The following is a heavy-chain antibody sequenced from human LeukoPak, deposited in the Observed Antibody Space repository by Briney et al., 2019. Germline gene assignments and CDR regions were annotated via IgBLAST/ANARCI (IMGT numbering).Heavy chain of an antibody. Sequence: ASVKVSCKASGYTFTSYYMHWVRQAPGQGLEWMGIINPSGGSTSYAQKFQGRVTMTRDTSTSTVYMELSSLRSEDTAVYYCARDPLYDSSGFYYYYGMGVWGQGTTVTVSS. V-gene: IGHV1-46*01. CDR2: INPSGGST. D-gene: IGHD3-22*01. CDR3: ARDPLYDSSGFYYYYGMGV. J-gene: IGHJ6*02. CDR1: GYTFTSYY.